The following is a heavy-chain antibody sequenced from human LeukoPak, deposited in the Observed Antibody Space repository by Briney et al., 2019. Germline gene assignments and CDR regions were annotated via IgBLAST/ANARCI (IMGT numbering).Heavy chain of an antibody. CDR1: GGSISSYC. D-gene: IGHD3-22*01. CDR2: IYTSGST. V-gene: IGHV4-4*07. CDR3: ARERYYDSSGYLDY. Sequence: PSETLSLTCTVSGGSISSYCWSWIRQPAGKGLEWIGRIYTSGSTNYNPSLKSRVTMSVDTSKNQFSLKLSSVTAADAAVYYCARERYYDSSGYLDYWGQGTLVTVSS. J-gene: IGHJ4*02.